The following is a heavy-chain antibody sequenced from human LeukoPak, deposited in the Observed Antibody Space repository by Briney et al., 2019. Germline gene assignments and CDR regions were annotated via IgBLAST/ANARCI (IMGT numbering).Heavy chain of an antibody. D-gene: IGHD3-10*01. CDR1: GYTFTGYY. J-gene: IGHJ4*02. V-gene: IGHV1-2*02. CDR3: AREGGSGTYYNPNDY. CDR2: INPNSGGT. Sequence: ASVKVSCKASGYTFTGYYMHWVRQAPGQGLEWMGWINPNSGGTNYAQKFQGRVTMTRDTSISTAYMELSRLRSDDTAVYYCAREGGSGTYYNPNDYWGQGTLVTVSS.